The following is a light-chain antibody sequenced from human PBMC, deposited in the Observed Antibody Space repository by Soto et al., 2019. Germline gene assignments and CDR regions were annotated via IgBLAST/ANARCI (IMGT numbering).Light chain of an antibody. CDR1: SANIGNNY. CDR2: SDN. Sequence: QSLLTQSPSASGTPGQRVTISCSGRSANIGNNYVCWYQQLPGTATKLLIYSDNQRPSGVPDRFSGSKSGSSASLAISGLRPEDEADYFCVSWDDSLSGLVFGTGTKVTVL. CDR3: VSWDDSLSGLV. V-gene: IGLV1-47*02. J-gene: IGLJ1*01.